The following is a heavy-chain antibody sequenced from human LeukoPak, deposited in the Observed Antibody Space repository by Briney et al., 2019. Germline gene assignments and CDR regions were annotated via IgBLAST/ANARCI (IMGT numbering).Heavy chain of an antibody. CDR1: GFTFSSYG. V-gene: IGHV3-33*08. CDR3: ARRFGEFLDY. D-gene: IGHD3-10*01. J-gene: IGHJ4*02. CDR2: IWYDGSNK. Sequence: GGSLRLXCAASGFTFSSYGMHWVRQAPGKGLEWVAFIWYDGSNKYYADSVKGRVTISRDNSKNTLYLQMNSLRAEETAVYYCARRFGEFLDYWGQGTLVTVSS.